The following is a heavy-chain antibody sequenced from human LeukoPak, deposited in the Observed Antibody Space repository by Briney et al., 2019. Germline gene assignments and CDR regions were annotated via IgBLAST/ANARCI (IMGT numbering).Heavy chain of an antibody. Sequence: SETLSLTCTVSGGSISSSSYYWGWIRQPPGKGLEWIGSIYYSGSTYYNPSLKSRVTISVDTSKNQFSLKLSSVTAADTAVYYCARSMEMYSSSLRDYWGQGTLVTVSS. V-gene: IGHV4-39*01. CDR1: GGSISSSSYY. D-gene: IGHD6-13*01. CDR3: ARSMEMYSSSLRDY. CDR2: IYYSGST. J-gene: IGHJ4*02.